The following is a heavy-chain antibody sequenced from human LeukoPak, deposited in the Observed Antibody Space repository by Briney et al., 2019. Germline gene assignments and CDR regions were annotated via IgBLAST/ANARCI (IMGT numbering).Heavy chain of an antibody. Sequence: GASVKVSCKASGYTFTSYYMHWVRQAPGQGLEWMGIINPSGGSTNYAQKFQGRVTMTRDMSTSTVYMELSSLRSEDTAVYYCARDRTPSTGFDYGGQGTLVTVSS. J-gene: IGHJ4*02. D-gene: IGHD1-1*01. V-gene: IGHV1-46*01. CDR1: GYTFTSYY. CDR3: ARDRTPSTGFDY. CDR2: INPSGGST.